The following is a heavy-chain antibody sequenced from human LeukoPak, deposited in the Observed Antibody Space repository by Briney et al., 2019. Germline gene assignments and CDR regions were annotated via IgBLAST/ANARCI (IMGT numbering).Heavy chain of an antibody. CDR2: ITSNEIYI. Sequence: GGSLRLSCAASGFTFSSYGMHWVRQAPGKGLEWVSSITSNEIYIYYVDSVKGRFTISRDNAKNSLYLQMNSLRAEDTAVYYCARDLYSSGWTPSPNYWGQGTLVTVSS. J-gene: IGHJ4*02. D-gene: IGHD6-19*01. CDR3: ARDLYSSGWTPSPNY. V-gene: IGHV3-21*01. CDR1: GFTFSSYG.